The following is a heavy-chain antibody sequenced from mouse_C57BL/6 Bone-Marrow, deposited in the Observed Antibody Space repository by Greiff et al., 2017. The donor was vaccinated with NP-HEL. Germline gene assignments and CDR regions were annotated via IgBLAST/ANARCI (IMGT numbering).Heavy chain of an antibody. D-gene: IGHD1-1*01. J-gene: IGHJ1*03. Sequence: VQLQQPGAELVMPGASVKLSCKASGYTFTSYWMHWVKQRPGQGLEWIGEIDPSDSYTNYNQKFKGKSTLTVDKSSSTAYMQLSSLTSEGSTVYYCAGHCYGSSYGYFDVGDTGTAITVSA. CDR3: AGHCYGSSYGYFDV. CDR1: GYTFTSYW. V-gene: IGHV1-69*01. CDR2: IDPSDSYT.